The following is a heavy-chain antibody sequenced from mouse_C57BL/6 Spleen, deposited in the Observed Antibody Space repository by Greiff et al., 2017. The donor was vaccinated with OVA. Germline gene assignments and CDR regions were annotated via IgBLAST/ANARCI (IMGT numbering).Heavy chain of an antibody. J-gene: IGHJ2*01. CDR3: ARLDYSNYYFDD. Sequence: EVQLQQSGPELVKPGASVKIPCKASGYTFTDYNMDWVKQSHGKSLEWIGDINPNNGGTIYNQKFKGKATLTVDKSSSTDYMEHRSLTSEDTAVYYCARLDYSNYYFDDWGQGTTLTVSS. CDR1: GYTFTDYN. V-gene: IGHV1-18*01. D-gene: IGHD2-5*01. CDR2: INPNNGGT.